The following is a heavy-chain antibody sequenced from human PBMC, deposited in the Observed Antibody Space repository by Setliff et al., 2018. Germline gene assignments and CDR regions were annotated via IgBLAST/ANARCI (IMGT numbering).Heavy chain of an antibody. Sequence: GGSLRLSCAASGFTFSSYWMSWVRQAPGKGLEWVANIKQDGSEKYYVDSVKGRFTISRDNAKNSLYLQMNSLRAEDTAVYYCARDHYDSSGYYYGVVDYWGQGTLVTVSS. J-gene: IGHJ4*02. CDR3: ARDHYDSSGYYYGVVDY. CDR2: IKQDGSEK. V-gene: IGHV3-7*01. D-gene: IGHD3-22*01. CDR1: GFTFSSYW.